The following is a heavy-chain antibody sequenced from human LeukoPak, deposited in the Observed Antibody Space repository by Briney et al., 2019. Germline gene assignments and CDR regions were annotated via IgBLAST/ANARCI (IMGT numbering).Heavy chain of an antibody. CDR2: IYYSGST. Sequence: SETLSLTCTVSGASITTYYWSWIRQPPGKGLEWIGYIYYSGSTNYNPSLKSRVTISVDTSKNQFSLKLSSVTAADTAVYYCARGDRWSDVWGKGTTVTVSS. J-gene: IGHJ6*04. CDR1: GASITTYY. V-gene: IGHV4-59*01. D-gene: IGHD2-15*01. CDR3: ARGDRWSDV.